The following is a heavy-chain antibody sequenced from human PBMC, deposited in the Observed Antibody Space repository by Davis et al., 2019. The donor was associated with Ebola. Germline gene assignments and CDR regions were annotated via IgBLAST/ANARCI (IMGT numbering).Heavy chain of an antibody. D-gene: IGHD4-23*01. CDR3: ARGGNSPHYYYYGMDV. V-gene: IGHV4-59*01. J-gene: IGHJ6*02. CDR2: ISYSGST. Sequence: MPSETLSLTCTVSGASISSYYWSWIRQPPGKGLEWIGYISYSGSTNYSPSLKSRVTISVDTSKNQFSLKLSSVTAADTAVYYCARGGNSPHYYYYGMDVWGQGTTVTVSS. CDR1: GASISSYY.